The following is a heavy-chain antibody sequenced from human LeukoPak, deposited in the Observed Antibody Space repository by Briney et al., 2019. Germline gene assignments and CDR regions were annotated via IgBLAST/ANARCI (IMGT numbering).Heavy chain of an antibody. CDR1: GFSFDDYG. CDR3: AKGASSTWYPYFDN. Sequence: GGSLRLSCADSGFSFDDYGMHWVRQVQGKGLEWVAGITYNSGSVNYVDSVKGRFTISRDNAKNSLYLQMNSLRPEDTALYYCAKGASSTWYPYFDNWGQGILVTVSS. J-gene: IGHJ4*02. CDR2: ITYNSGSV. D-gene: IGHD2-15*01. V-gene: IGHV3-9*01.